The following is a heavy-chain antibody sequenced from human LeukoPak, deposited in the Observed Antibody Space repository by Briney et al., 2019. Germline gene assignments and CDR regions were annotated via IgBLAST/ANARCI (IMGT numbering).Heavy chain of an antibody. D-gene: IGHD3-10*01. Sequence: SETLSLTCTVSGGSISGYYWSWIRQPPGKGLEWIGYIYYSGSTNYNPSLKSRVTISVDTSKSQFSLKLSSVTAADTAVYYCARDSQEFVFDIWGQGTMVTVSS. CDR2: IYYSGST. CDR1: GGSISGYY. CDR3: ARDSQEFVFDI. V-gene: IGHV4-59*01. J-gene: IGHJ3*02.